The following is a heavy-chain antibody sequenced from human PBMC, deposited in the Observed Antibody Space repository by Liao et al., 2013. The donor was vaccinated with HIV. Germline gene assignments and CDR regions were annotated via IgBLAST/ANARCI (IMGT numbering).Heavy chain of an antibody. CDR3: VAYPGDWAARGGIDH. Sequence: QLHLQESGSGLLKPSQTLSLTCAVSGDSISSGGYSWSWIRQPPGKGLEWIGFIYRSGSTHYTPSLKSRVTMSLDRSKNQFSLKLTSVTTADTALYFCVAYPGDWAARGGIDHWGRGNPG. J-gene: IGHJ4*02. D-gene: IGHD1-26*01. CDR2: IYRSGST. CDR1: GDSISSGGYS. V-gene: IGHV4-30-2*01.